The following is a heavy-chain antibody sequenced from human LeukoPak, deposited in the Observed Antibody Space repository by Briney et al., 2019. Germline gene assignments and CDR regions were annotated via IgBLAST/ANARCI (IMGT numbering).Heavy chain of an antibody. CDR2: INPNSGGT. D-gene: IGHD1-26*01. V-gene: IGHV1-2*02. Sequence: GASVKVSCKASGYTFTGYYMHWVRQAPGQGLEWMGWINPNSGGTIYAQKFQGRVTMTRDTSISTAYMELSRLRSDDTAVYYCARVPAGPLWEVHRLDYWGQGTLVTVSS. J-gene: IGHJ4*02. CDR3: ARVPAGPLWEVHRLDY. CDR1: GYTFTGYY.